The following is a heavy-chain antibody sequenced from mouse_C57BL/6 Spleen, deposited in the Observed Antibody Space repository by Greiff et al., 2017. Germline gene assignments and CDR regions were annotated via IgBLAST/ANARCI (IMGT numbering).Heavy chain of an antibody. CDR1: GYTFTSYW. CDR2: IYPGSGST. V-gene: IGHV1-55*01. D-gene: IGHD1-2*01. J-gene: IGHJ2*01. CDR3: ARLGPRYGPGVYFDY. Sequence: QVQLQQPGAELVKPGASVKMSCKASGYTFTSYWITWVKQRPGQGLEWIGDIYPGSGSTNYNEKFKSKATLTVDTSSSTAYMQLSSLTSEDSAVYYGARLGPRYGPGVYFDYWGQGTTLTVSS.